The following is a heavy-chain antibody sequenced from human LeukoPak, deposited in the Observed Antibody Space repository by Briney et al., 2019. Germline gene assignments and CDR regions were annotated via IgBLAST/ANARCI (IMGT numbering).Heavy chain of an antibody. Sequence: PGGSLTLSCAASGFTFSSYWLHWVRQATGKGLVWVSRINSDGSSTHYADSVKGRFTICRDNAKHTLYLQVKSLRAEDTAVYYCARGPSGWGSLDSWGQGTLVTVSS. CDR3: ARGPSGWGSLDS. V-gene: IGHV3-74*01. J-gene: IGHJ4*02. CDR1: GFTFSSYW. CDR2: INSDGSST. D-gene: IGHD7-27*01.